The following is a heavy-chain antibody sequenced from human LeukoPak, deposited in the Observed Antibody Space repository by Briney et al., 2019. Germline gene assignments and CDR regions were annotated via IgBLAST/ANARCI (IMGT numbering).Heavy chain of an antibody. CDR3: ARTTTVFAVDY. CDR1: GGPFSGYY. J-gene: IGHJ4*02. D-gene: IGHD1-1*01. Sequence: PSETLSLTCAVYGGPFSGYYWSWIRQPPGKGLEWIGEINHSGSTNYNPSLKSRVTISVDTSKNQFSLKLSSVTAADTAVYYCARTTTVFAVDYWGQGTLVTVSS. V-gene: IGHV4-34*01. CDR2: INHSGST.